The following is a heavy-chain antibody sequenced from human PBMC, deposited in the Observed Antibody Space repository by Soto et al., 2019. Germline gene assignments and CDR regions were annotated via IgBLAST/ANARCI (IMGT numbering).Heavy chain of an antibody. CDR1: GFNFKKFA. D-gene: IGHD6-13*01. CDR2: ISCCGGST. Sequence: EVQLLESGGGVVQPGGSLRLSCVASGFNFKKFAMAWVRQAPGEGLEWVSGISCCGGSTSYADSVKGRFSIARDNSKNTLYLQMSSLRAEDTAVYYCAKDRASSWEGPSWGQGTLVTVSS. J-gene: IGHJ4*02. V-gene: IGHV3-23*01. CDR3: AKDRASSWEGPS.